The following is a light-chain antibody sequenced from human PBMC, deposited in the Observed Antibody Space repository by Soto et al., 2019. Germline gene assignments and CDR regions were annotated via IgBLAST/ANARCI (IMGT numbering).Light chain of an antibody. CDR2: GAS. CDR1: QTIDTF. Sequence: DIQMTQSPPSLSASVGDRVTITCRASQTIDTFLNWYQHQPGKAPKLLISGASTLHSGVPSRFSGSGSGTDFTLTISSLQPEDIALYYCQQSYSTPLTFGGGTKVEI. CDR3: QQSYSTPLT. J-gene: IGKJ4*01. V-gene: IGKV1-39*01.